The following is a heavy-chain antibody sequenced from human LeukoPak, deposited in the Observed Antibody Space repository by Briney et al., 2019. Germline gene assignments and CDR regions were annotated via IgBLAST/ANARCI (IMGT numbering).Heavy chain of an antibody. Sequence: SETLSLTCAVYGGSFSGYYWSWIRQPPGKGLEWIGEINHSGSTNYNPSLKSRVTISVDTSKNQFSLKLRSVTAADTAVYYCARGAAARGIAAAGSAFDIWGQGTMVTVSA. CDR3: ARGAAARGIAAAGSAFDI. CDR1: GGSFSGYY. J-gene: IGHJ3*02. V-gene: IGHV4-34*01. D-gene: IGHD6-13*01. CDR2: INHSGST.